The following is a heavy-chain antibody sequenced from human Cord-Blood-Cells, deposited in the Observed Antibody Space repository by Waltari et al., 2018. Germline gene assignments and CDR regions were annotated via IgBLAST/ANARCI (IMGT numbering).Heavy chain of an antibody. CDR1: GFSLSTSGMR. D-gene: IGHD6-6*01. J-gene: IGHJ3*02. Sequence: QVTLKESGPALVKPTQTLTLTCTFSGFSLSTSGMRVSWIRQPPGKALEWLARIDWDDDKFYSTSLKTSLTISKDTSKNQVVLTMTNMDPVDTATYYCARISSSDAFDIWGQGTMVTVSS. CDR2: IDWDDDK. CDR3: ARISSSDAFDI. V-gene: IGHV2-70*04.